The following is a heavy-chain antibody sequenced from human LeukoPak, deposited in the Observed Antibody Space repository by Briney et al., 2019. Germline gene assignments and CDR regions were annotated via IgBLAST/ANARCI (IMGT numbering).Heavy chain of an antibody. Sequence: SETLSPTCTVSGGSISSYYWSWIRQPPGKGLEWIGYIYYSGSTNYNPSLKSRVTISVDTSKNQFSLKLSSVTAADTAVYYCARVMGYCSSTSCYTKAFDIWGQGTMVTVSS. CDR3: ARVMGYCSSTSCYTKAFDI. CDR2: IYYSGST. J-gene: IGHJ3*02. CDR1: GGSISSYY. V-gene: IGHV4-59*01. D-gene: IGHD2-2*02.